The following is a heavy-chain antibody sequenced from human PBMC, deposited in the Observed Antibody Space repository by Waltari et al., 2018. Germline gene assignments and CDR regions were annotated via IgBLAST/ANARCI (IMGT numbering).Heavy chain of an antibody. D-gene: IGHD1-7*01. V-gene: IGHV4-39*07. CDR1: SGALRRSGYY. J-gene: IGHJ4*02. CDR2: IYYSGNT. Sequence: QLQLQESGPGLVKPSETLSRTCTVSSGALRRSGYYWGWIRQPPGKGLEWMGSIYYSGNTYYNPSLKNRVTISVDTSKNQFSLKVTSVTAADTAVYYCAKVWKNYRTDYWGQGTLVTVSS. CDR3: AKVWKNYRTDY.